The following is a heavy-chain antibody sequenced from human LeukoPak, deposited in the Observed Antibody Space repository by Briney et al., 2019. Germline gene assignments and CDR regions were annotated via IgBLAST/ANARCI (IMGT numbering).Heavy chain of an antibody. CDR2: ISYDGSNK. D-gene: IGHD2-2*01. Sequence: GGSLRLSCAASGFTFSSYAMHWVRQAPDKGLEWVAVISYDGSNKYYADSVKGRFTISRDNSKNTLYLQMNSLRAEDTAVYYCARGEDIVVVPAGPAGVRSGYSVDYWGQGTLVTVSS. CDR3: ARGEDIVVVPAGPAGVRSGYSVDY. J-gene: IGHJ4*02. CDR1: GFTFSSYA. V-gene: IGHV3-30*01.